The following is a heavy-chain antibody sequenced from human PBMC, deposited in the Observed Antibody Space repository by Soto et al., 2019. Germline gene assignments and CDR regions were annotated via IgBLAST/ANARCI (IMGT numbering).Heavy chain of an antibody. CDR2: INPSGGST. D-gene: IGHD5-12*01. J-gene: IGHJ6*02. Sequence: GASVKVSCKAPGYTFTSYYMHWVRQAPGQGLEWMGIINPSGGSTSYAQKFQGRVTMTRDTSTSTVYMELSSLRSEDTAVYYCARDRRWLRTGSRYGTDVWGQGTTVTVSS. CDR1: GYTFTSYY. CDR3: ARDRRWLRTGSRYGTDV. V-gene: IGHV1-46*01.